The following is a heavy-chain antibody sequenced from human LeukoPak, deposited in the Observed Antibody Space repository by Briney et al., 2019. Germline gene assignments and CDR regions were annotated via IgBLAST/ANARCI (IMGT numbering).Heavy chain of an antibody. V-gene: IGHV3-33*01. CDR1: GFTFSSYG. Sequence: GRSLRLSCAASGFTFSSYGMHWARQAPGKGLEWVAVIWYDGSNKYYADSVKGRFTISRDNSKNTLYLQMNSLRAEDTAVYYCARASITGTTWYNWFDPWGQGTLVTVSS. CDR3: ARASITGTTWYNWFDP. J-gene: IGHJ5*02. CDR2: IWYDGSNK. D-gene: IGHD1-7*01.